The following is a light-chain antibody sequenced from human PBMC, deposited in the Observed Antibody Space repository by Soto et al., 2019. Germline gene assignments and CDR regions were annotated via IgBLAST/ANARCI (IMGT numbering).Light chain of an antibody. V-gene: IGKV1-39*01. Sequence: DIQMTQSPSSLSASVGDRVTITCRASQSISSCLNWYQQKPGQAPKLLIYAASNLQSGAPSRFSGSESVSDFILTISSLQPEDCATYYCQHIYVAPVTVGQGTKVEIK. J-gene: IGKJ1*01. CDR3: QHIYVAPVT. CDR2: AAS. CDR1: QSISSC.